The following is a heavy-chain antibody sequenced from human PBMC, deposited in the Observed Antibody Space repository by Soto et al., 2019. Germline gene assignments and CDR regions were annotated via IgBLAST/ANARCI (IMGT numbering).Heavy chain of an antibody. CDR1: GFSLSNARMG. CDR3: ARFTSAYYYGMDV. D-gene: IGHD3-16*01. V-gene: IGHV2-26*01. Sequence: QVTLKESGPVLVKPTETLTLTCTVSGFSLSNARMGVSWIRQPPGEALEWLAHIFSNDEKSYSTSLKSRLTISKDTSKSQVVLTMTNMDPVDTATYYCARFTSAYYYGMDVWGQGTTVTVSS. CDR2: IFSNDEK. J-gene: IGHJ6*02.